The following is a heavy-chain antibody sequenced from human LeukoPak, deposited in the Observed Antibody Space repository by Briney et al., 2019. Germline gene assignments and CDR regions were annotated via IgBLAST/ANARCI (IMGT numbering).Heavy chain of an antibody. D-gene: IGHD2-2*01. J-gene: IGHJ6*02. V-gene: IGHV4-59*01. CDR2: IYYSGST. Sequence: SETLSLTCTVSGGSISSYYWSWIRQPPGKVLEWIGYIYYSGSTNYNPSLKSRVTISVDTSKNQFSLKLSSVTAADTAVYYCARAVVGNYYYYGMDVWGQGTTVTVSS. CDR3: ARAVVGNYYYYGMDV. CDR1: GGSISSYY.